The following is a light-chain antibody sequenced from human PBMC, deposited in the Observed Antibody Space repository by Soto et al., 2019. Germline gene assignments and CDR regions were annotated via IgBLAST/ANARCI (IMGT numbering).Light chain of an antibody. V-gene: IGKV1-5*03. CDR2: EAS. J-gene: IGKJ1*01. CDR3: QQYTSYPWT. Sequence: DIQMTQSPSTLSASVGDRATITCRASQSIRCWLAWFQQKPGQAPRLLIYEASRLESVVPSRISGSGSGTEFTLTIDSLQPDYFATYYCQQYTSYPWTFGQGTKVEIK. CDR1: QSIRCW.